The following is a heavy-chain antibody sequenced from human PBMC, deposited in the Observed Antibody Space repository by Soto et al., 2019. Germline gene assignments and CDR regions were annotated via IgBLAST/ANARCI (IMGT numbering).Heavy chain of an antibody. CDR2: IYYSGST. Sequence: SETLSLTCTVSGGSISSYYWSWIRQPPGKGLEWIGYIYYSGSTNYNPSLKSRVTISVDTSKNQFSLKLSSVTAADTAVYYCASAARRDGYKLIYGMDVWGQGTTVTVSS. CDR3: ASAARRDGYKLIYGMDV. D-gene: IGHD5-12*01. J-gene: IGHJ6*02. V-gene: IGHV4-59*01. CDR1: GGSISSYY.